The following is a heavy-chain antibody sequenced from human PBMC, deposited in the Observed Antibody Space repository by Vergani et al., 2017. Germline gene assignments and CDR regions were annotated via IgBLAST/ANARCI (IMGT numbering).Heavy chain of an antibody. CDR2: IIPIFGTA. V-gene: IGHV1-69*01. J-gene: IGHJ4*02. CDR1: GGTFSSYA. Sequence: QVQLVQSGAEVKKPGSSVKVSCKASGGTFSSYAISWVRQAPGQGLEWMGEIIPIFGTANYAQKFQGRVTITADESTSTAYMELSSLRSEDTAVYYCARDRQVDTAMVTSTPFDDYWGQGTLVTVSS. D-gene: IGHD5-18*01. CDR3: ARDRQVDTAMVTSTPFDDY.